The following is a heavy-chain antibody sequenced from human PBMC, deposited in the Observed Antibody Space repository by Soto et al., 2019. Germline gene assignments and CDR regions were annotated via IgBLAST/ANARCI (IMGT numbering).Heavy chain of an antibody. J-gene: IGHJ4*02. Sequence: SETLSLTCTVSGGSISSSSYYWGWIRQPPGKGLEWIGSIYYSGSTYYNPSLKSRVTISVDTSKNQFSLKLSSVTAADTAVYYCARHSLSDSSGYFDYWGQGTLVTVSS. CDR3: ARHSLSDSSGYFDY. CDR1: GGSISSSSYY. V-gene: IGHV4-39*01. D-gene: IGHD3-22*01. CDR2: IYYSGST.